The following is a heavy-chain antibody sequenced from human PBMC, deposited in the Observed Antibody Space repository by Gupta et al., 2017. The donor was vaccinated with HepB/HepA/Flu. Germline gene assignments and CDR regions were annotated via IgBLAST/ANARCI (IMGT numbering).Heavy chain of an antibody. V-gene: IGHV5-51*01. Sequence: EVQLVQSGAEVKKPGESLKISCKGSGYSFTSYWIGWVLQMPGKGLEWMGIIYPGDSDTRYSPSFQGQVTISADKSISTAYLQWSSLKASDTAMYYCARLGRYCSSTSCYHYYYYYMDVWGKGTTVTVSS. CDR3: ARLGRYCSSTSCYHYYYYYMDV. CDR2: IYPGDSDT. J-gene: IGHJ6*03. CDR1: GYSFTSYW. D-gene: IGHD2-2*01.